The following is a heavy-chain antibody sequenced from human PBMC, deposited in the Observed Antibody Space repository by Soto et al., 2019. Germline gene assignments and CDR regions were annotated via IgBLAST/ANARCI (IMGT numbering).Heavy chain of an antibody. D-gene: IGHD6-25*01. CDR1: GYTFINHD. CDR3: ARGSGSGGLDWFDP. Sequence: ASVKVSCKASGYTFINHDINWVRQAPGQGLEWMGWMNANTGNAGYAQIFQGRVTMTRDTSINTAYMELSSLTSEDTAVYFCARGSGSGGLDWFDPWGQGTLVTVSS. CDR2: MNANTGNA. J-gene: IGHJ5*02. V-gene: IGHV1-8*01.